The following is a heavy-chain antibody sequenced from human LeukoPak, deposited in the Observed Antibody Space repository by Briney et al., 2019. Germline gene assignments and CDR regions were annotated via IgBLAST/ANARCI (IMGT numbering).Heavy chain of an antibody. V-gene: IGHV3-33*01. Sequence: PGRSLRLSCAASGFTFSSYGMHWVRQAPGKGLEWVAVIWYDGSNKYYADSVKGRFTISRDNSKNTLYLQTNSLRAEDTAVYYCARATYSGYVWRFDPWGQGTLVTVSS. CDR3: ARATYSGYVWRFDP. CDR1: GFTFSSYG. J-gene: IGHJ5*02. CDR2: IWYDGSNK. D-gene: IGHD5-12*01.